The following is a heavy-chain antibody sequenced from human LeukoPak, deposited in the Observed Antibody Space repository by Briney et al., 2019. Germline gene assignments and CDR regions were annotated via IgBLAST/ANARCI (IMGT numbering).Heavy chain of an antibody. V-gene: IGHV1-2*02. Sequence: GASVKVSRKTSGYSENFYGITWVRQVAGQGLEWMGWINPNSGGTNYAQKFQGRVTMTRDTSISTAYMELSRLRSDDTAVYYCARDGPPYQYGYNLQYYFDYWGQGTLVTVSS. CDR2: INPNSGGT. CDR3: ARDGPPYQYGYNLQYYFDY. J-gene: IGHJ4*02. CDR1: GYSENFYG. D-gene: IGHD5-24*01.